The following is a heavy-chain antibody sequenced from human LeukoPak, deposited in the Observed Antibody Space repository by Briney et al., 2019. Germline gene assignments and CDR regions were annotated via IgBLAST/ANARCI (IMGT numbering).Heavy chain of an antibody. V-gene: IGHV3-15*01. CDR1: GFTFNYAW. Sequence: GGSLRLSCAASGFTFNYAWMSWVRQAPGKGLEWVGRIKSKTDGETTDYAAPVKGRFTISRDDSKNTLYLQMNSLKTEDTALYYCTTAPSGYAYMNGWHLDYWGQGALVTVSS. CDR2: IKSKTDGETT. J-gene: IGHJ4*02. CDR3: TTAPSGYAYMNGWHLDY. D-gene: IGHD5-18*01.